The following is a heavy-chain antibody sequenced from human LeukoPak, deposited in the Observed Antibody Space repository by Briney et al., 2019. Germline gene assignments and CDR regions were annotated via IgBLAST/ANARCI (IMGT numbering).Heavy chain of an antibody. D-gene: IGHD3-10*01. J-gene: IGHJ4*02. CDR3: VRQAGSAGGQ. CDR2: ISGNGGDI. Sequence: GGSLRLSCATSGFTFGIHYMSWVRQAPGRGPEWISYISGNGGDIAYADSVKGRFTISRDNAKSFLYLQMNSLRVEDTAVYHCVRQAGSAGGQWGQGTLIAVSS. CDR1: GFTFGIHY. V-gene: IGHV3/OR16-9*01.